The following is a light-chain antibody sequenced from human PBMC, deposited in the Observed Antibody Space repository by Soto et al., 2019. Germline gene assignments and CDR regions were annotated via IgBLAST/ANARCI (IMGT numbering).Light chain of an antibody. CDR3: MQALQTPLT. CDR1: QSLLHSSGNNY. J-gene: IGKJ4*01. CDR2: LGS. Sequence: IVMTQSPLSLPVTPGEPASISCRSSQSLLHSSGNNYLDWYLQKPGQSPQLLIYLGSNRASGVPDRFSGHGSGTDFTLKISRVEAEDVGVYYCMQALQTPLTFGGGTRLEIK. V-gene: IGKV2-28*01.